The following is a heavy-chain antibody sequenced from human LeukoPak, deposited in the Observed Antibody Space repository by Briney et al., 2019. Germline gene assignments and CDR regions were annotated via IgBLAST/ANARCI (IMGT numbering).Heavy chain of an antibody. CDR2: ISYDGSNK. CDR3: ARGANWNQLLFDY. V-gene: IGHV3-30-3*01. D-gene: IGHD1-1*01. CDR1: GFTFSSYA. J-gene: IGHJ4*02. Sequence: HSGRSLRLSCAASGFTFSSYAMHWVRQAPGKGLEWVAVISYDGSNKYYADSVKGRFTISRDNSKNTLYLQMNSLRAEDTAVYYCARGANWNQLLFDYWGQGTLVTVSS.